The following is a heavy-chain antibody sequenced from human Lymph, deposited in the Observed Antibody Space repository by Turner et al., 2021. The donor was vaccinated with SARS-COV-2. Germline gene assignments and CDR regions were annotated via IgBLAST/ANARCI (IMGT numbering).Heavy chain of an antibody. CDR3: AREMGSGSDY. Sequence: QVQLVASGGGVVHPVRSLRLSCTASGFTVSSYAMHWVRQAPGKGREGVSLISYDGSNKYYAYSVKGRFTISRDNSKNTLYLQMNSLRTEDTAVYYCAREMGSGSDYWGQGTLVTVSS. V-gene: IGHV3-30*04. D-gene: IGHD3-10*01. CDR1: GFTVSSYA. CDR2: ISYDGSNK. J-gene: IGHJ4*02.